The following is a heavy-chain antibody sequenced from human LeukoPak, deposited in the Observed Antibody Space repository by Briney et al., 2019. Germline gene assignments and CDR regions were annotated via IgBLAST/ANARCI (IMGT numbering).Heavy chain of an antibody. J-gene: IGHJ4*02. CDR3: ARDPGGYFDPLYYFDY. D-gene: IGHD3-9*01. CDR1: GYSISSGYY. V-gene: IGHV4-38-2*02. CDR2: IYHTGNT. Sequence: PSETLSLTCTVSGYSISSGYYWGCIRQPPGKGLGGIGTIYHTGNTYYNPSLKSRVTISLDTSKNQFSLRLGSVTAAVTAVYYCARDPGGYFDPLYYFDYWGQGTLVTVSS.